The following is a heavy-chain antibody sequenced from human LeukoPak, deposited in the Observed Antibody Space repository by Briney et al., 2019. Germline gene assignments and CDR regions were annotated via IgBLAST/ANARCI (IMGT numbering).Heavy chain of an antibody. Sequence: PSETLSLTCTVSGGSISRYYWSWIRQPAGKGLEWIGRIYTSGSTNYNPSLKSRVTMSVDTSKHQFSLKLSSVTAADTAVYYCARDSLRARFDPWGQGTLVTVSS. V-gene: IGHV4-4*07. CDR2: IYTSGST. CDR3: ARDSLRARFDP. J-gene: IGHJ5*02. CDR1: GGSISRYY.